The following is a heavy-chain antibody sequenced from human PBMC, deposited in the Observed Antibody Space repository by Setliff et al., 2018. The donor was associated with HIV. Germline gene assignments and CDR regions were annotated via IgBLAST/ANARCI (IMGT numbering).Heavy chain of an antibody. V-gene: IGHV1-3*01. D-gene: IGHD7-27*01. CDR1: GYSFTTYA. J-gene: IGHJ4*02. CDR3: ARDRAGDRDY. Sequence: ASVKVSCKASGYSFTTYAMHWVRQAPGQGLEWMGWINGDYGTTKYSQRFQGRVTITRDTSASTAYMELNSLTAADTAVYYCARDRAGDRDYWGQGTLVTVSS. CDR2: INGDYGTT.